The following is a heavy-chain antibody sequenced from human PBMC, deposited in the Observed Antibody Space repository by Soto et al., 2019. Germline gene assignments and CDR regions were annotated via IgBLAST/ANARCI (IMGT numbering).Heavy chain of an antibody. D-gene: IGHD1-26*01. V-gene: IGHV3-7*01. J-gene: IGHJ5*02. CDR1: GFTFSNYW. Sequence: EVQLVESGGGLVQPGGSLRLSCAASGFTFSNYWMNWARQIPGEGLEWVAHIKGGGSEKHYVGSEKGRFTVSRDNAKNLLYLQLNSLKVEDTAIYYCARDWDTWGQGTLVTVSS. CDR2: IKGGGSEK. CDR3: ARDWDT.